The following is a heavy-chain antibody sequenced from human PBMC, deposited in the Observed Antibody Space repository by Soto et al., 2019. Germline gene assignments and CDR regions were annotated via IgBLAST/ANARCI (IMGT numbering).Heavy chain of an antibody. V-gene: IGHV1-69*12. CDR3: ARGLLVGATPRSPAYYHYFSMDV. Sequence: QVQLVQSGAEVKKPGSSVKVSCKASGGTFSSYAISWVRQAPRQGLEWMGGIIPIFGTTSYAQKFQGRVTLTADEFTSTAYMELTSLRSEDTAVYYCARGLLVGATPRSPAYYHYFSMDVWAQGTTVTVSS. D-gene: IGHD1-26*01. J-gene: IGHJ6*02. CDR2: IIPIFGTT. CDR1: GGTFSSYA.